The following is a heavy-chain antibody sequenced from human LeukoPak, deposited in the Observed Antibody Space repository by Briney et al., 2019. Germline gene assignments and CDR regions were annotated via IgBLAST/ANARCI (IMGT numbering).Heavy chain of an antibody. D-gene: IGHD3-22*01. CDR2: ISGSGGST. V-gene: IGHV3-23*01. CDR1: GFTFSSYA. CDR3: AKGDEPSGYLLGY. J-gene: IGHJ4*02. Sequence: GGSLRLSCAASGFTFSSYAMSWVRQAPGKGLEWVSAISGSGGSTYYADSVKGRFTISRDNSKNTLFLQMNSLRAEDTAVYYCAKGDEPSGYLLGYWGQGTLVTVSS.